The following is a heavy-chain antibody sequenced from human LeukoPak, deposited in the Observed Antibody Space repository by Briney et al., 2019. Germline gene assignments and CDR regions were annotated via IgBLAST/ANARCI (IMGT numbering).Heavy chain of an antibody. D-gene: IGHD1-26*01. CDR2: ISYDGRNK. CDR3: AKETATTPRWYFDL. Sequence: GRSLRLSCAASGFTFRTYGMNWVRQAPGKGLEWVAVISYDGRNKNYADSVKGRFTISRANSKNTLYLQMNSLRPEDTAVYYCAKETATTPRWYFDLWGRGTLVTVSS. J-gene: IGHJ2*01. V-gene: IGHV3-30*18. CDR1: GFTFRTYG.